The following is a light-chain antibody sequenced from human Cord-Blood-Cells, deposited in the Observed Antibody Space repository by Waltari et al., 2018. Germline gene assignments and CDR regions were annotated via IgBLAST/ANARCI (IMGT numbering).Light chain of an antibody. J-gene: IGKJ4*01. CDR3: QQSYSTLRLT. CDR1: QSISSY. V-gene: IGKV1-39*01. CDR2: AAS. Sequence: DIQMTQSPSSLSASLGDRVTITCRASQSISSYLNWYQQKPGKAPKLLIYAASSLQSGVPSRVSCSGSGTEFTLTISSRQPEDFATYYCQQSYSTLRLTFGGGTKVEIK.